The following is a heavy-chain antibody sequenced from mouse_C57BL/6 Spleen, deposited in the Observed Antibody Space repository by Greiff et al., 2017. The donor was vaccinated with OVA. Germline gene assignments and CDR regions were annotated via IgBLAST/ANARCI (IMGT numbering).Heavy chain of an antibody. Sequence: EVKVVESGGGLVKPGGSLTLSCAASGFTFSSYAMSWVRQTPEMRLEWVATISDGGSYTYYPDNVKGRFTNSRDNAKTNLYLQMSHLKSEDTAMYYCARDYDYDRAMDYWGQGTSVTVSS. D-gene: IGHD2-4*01. CDR2: ISDGGSYT. J-gene: IGHJ4*01. V-gene: IGHV5-4*01. CDR1: GFTFSSYA. CDR3: ARDYDYDRAMDY.